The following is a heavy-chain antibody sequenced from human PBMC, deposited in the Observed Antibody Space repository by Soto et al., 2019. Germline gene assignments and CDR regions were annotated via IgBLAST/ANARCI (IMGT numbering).Heavy chain of an antibody. CDR3: GAGQYFSDY. Sequence: QVQLVESGGGVVQPGRSLRLSCAASGFTFSSCGMHWVRQAPGKGLEWVALISYDGSDKYYADSVKGRFTISRDNSKNTLYLQMNSLRVEDTAVYYCGAGQYFSDYWGQGTLGTVSS. CDR1: GFTFSSCG. CDR2: ISYDGSDK. D-gene: IGHD6-13*01. J-gene: IGHJ4*02. V-gene: IGHV3-30*03.